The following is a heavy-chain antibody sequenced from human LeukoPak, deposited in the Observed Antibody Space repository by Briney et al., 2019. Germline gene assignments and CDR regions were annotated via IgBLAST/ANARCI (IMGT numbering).Heavy chain of an antibody. CDR3: ARNPAGIGDY. D-gene: IGHD1-26*01. CDR2: ISSGSRII. CDR1: GFTFSTYN. J-gene: IGHJ4*02. V-gene: IGHV3-48*02. Sequence: GGSLRLSCAASGFTFSTYNMNWVRQAPGKGLEWVSFISSGSRIIYYADSVKGRFTVSRDNAKNSLYLQMNSLRDEDTAVYYCARNPAGIGDYWGQGTLVTVSS.